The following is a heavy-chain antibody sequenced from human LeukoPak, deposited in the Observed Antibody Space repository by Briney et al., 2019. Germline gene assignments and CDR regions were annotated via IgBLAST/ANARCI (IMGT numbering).Heavy chain of an antibody. CDR1: GFSFSSYA. D-gene: IGHD1-26*01. V-gene: IGHV3-23*01. J-gene: IGHJ4*02. Sequence: GGSLRLSCAASGFSFSSYAMSWVRLAPGKGLEWVSTISGGAGTTYYADSVKGRFTISRDSSKSTLYLQMNSLRAEDTAVYYCAKDDNSGSYRPYYFDYWGQGTLVTVSS. CDR3: AKDDNSGSYRPYYFDY. CDR2: ISGGAGTT.